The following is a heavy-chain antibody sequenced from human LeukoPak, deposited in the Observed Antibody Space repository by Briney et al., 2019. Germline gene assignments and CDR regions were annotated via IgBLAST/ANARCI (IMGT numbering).Heavy chain of an antibody. CDR1: GFTFSDYG. D-gene: IGHD4-17*01. CDR3: AKRPRITVTDRYHMDV. J-gene: IGHJ6*03. V-gene: IGHV3-30*02. CDR2: IRDDGSNK. Sequence: GGSLRLSCAASGFTFSDYGLHWVRQAPGKGLEWVSFIRDDGSNKYYADSVKGRFTISRDNSENTLYLQMNSLRVEDTAVYYCAKRPRITVTDRYHMDVWGKGTTVTVSS.